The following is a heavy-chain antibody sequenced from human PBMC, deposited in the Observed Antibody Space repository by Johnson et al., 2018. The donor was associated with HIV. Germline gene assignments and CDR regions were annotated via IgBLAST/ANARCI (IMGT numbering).Heavy chain of an antibody. V-gene: IGHV3-30-3*01. Sequence: QMLLVESGGGLVKPGGSLRLSCAASGFTFSSYAMHWVRQAPGKGLEWVAVISYDGSNKYYADSVKGRFTISRDNSKNTLYLQMNSLRAEDTAVYYCARATTPHDAFDIWGQGTMVTVSS. J-gene: IGHJ3*02. CDR2: ISYDGSNK. D-gene: IGHD1-1*01. CDR3: ARATTPHDAFDI. CDR1: GFTFSSYA.